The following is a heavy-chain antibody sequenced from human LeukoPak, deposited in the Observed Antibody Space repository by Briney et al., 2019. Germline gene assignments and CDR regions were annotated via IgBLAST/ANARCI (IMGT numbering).Heavy chain of an antibody. D-gene: IGHD2-2*01. CDR2: ISYDGSNK. Sequence: GGSLRLSCAASGFTFSSYGMHWVRQAPGKGLEWVAVISYDGSNKYYADSVKGRFTISRDNSKNTLYLQMNSLRAEDTAVYYCAKDLTPGLIVVVPAAWGQGTLVTVSS. CDR1: GFTFSSYG. CDR3: AKDLTPGLIVVVPAA. V-gene: IGHV3-30*18. J-gene: IGHJ4*02.